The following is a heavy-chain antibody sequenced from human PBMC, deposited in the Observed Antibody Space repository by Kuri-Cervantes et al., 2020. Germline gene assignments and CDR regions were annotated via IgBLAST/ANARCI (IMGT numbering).Heavy chain of an antibody. J-gene: IGHJ4*02. CDR1: RFTFSGYW. V-gene: IGHV3-74*01. CDR2: IHSDGTST. CDR3: ARDPLGGDYFDY. D-gene: IGHD3-16*01. Sequence: GESLKISCAASRFTFSGYWMHWFRQAPGEGLVWVSRIHSDGTSTNYADSVKGRFTISIDNAKNMLYLQMNSLRAEDTAVYYCARDPLGGDYFDYWGQGTLVTVSS.